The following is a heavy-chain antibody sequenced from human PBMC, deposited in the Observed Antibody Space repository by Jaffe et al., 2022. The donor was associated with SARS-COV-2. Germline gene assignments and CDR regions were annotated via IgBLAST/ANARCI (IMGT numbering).Heavy chain of an antibody. J-gene: IGHJ4*02. V-gene: IGHV3-23*01. Sequence: EVQLLESGGGLVQPGGSLRLSCAASGFTFSSYAMSWVRQAPGKGLEWVSAISGSGGSTYYADSVKGRFTISRDNSKNTLYLQMNSLRAEDTAVYYCAKGSVRRYSRVVARFDYWGQGTLVTVSS. CDR1: GFTFSSYA. D-gene: IGHD2-15*01. CDR3: AKGSVRRYSRVVARFDY. CDR2: ISGSGGST.